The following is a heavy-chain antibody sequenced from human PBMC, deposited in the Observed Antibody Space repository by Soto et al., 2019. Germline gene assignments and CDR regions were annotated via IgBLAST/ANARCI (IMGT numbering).Heavy chain of an antibody. Sequence: SETLSLTCTVSGGSISSSSYYWGWIRQPPGKGLEWIGGIYYSGSTYYNPSLKSRVTISVDTSKNQFSLKLSSVTAADTAVYYCASKSGMVYAGAIDPWGQGALVTVSS. D-gene: IGHD2-8*01. CDR3: ASKSGMVYAGAIDP. CDR2: IYYSGST. J-gene: IGHJ5*02. V-gene: IGHV4-39*01. CDR1: GGSISSSSYY.